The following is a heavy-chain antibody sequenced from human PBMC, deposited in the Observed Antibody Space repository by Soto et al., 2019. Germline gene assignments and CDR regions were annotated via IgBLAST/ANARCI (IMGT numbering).Heavy chain of an antibody. D-gene: IGHD2-15*01. Sequence: SGPTLVNPTQTLTLTCTFSGFSLSTSGMCVSWIRQPPGKALEWLALIDWDDDKYYSTSLKTRLTISKDTSKNQVVLTMTNMDPVETATYYCARIVRLGYCSGGSCYSEYYGMDVWGQGTTVTVSS. CDR2: IDWDDDK. CDR1: GFSLSTSGMC. J-gene: IGHJ6*02. V-gene: IGHV2-70*01. CDR3: ARIVRLGYCSGGSCYSEYYGMDV.